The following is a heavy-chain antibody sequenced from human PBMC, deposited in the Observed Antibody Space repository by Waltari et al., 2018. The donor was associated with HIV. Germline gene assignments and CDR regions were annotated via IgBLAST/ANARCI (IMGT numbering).Heavy chain of an antibody. D-gene: IGHD6-13*01. J-gene: IGHJ6*02. CDR3: ATPSGYDPGSSSWYPYYYYYGMDV. CDR1: GGSFRGYY. V-gene: IGHV4-34*01. CDR2: INHSGST. Sequence: QVQLQQWGAGLLKPSETLSLTCAVYGGSFRGYYWSWIRQPPGTGLEWSGEINHSGSTNYNPSLKSRVTISVDTSKNQFSLKLSSVTAADTAVYYCATPSGYDPGSSSWYPYYYYYGMDVWGQGTTVTVSS.